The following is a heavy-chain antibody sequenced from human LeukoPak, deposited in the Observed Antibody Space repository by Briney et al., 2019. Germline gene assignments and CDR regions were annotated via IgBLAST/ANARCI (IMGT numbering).Heavy chain of an antibody. CDR1: GFTFSSYE. CDR3: ARDSNYGSGSYYKGDY. J-gene: IGHJ4*02. D-gene: IGHD3-10*01. Sequence: PGGSLRLSCAASGFTFSSYEMNWVRQAPGKGLEWVSYISSSGSTIYYADSVKGRFTISRDNAKNSLYLQMNSLRAEDTAVYYCARDSNYGSGSYYKGDYWGQGTLVTVSS. V-gene: IGHV3-48*03. CDR2: ISSSGSTI.